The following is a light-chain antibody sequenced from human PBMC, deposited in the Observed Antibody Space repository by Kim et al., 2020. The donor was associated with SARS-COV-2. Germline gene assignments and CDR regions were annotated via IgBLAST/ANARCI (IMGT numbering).Light chain of an antibody. J-gene: IGKJ1*01. CDR2: GAS. CDR1: QSVSSSY. CDR3: QQYGSSPRT. Sequence: SPGERATLSCRASQSVSSSYLAWYQQKPGQAPRLLIYGASSRATGIPDRFSGSGSGTDFTLTISRLEPEDFAVYYCQQYGSSPRTFGQWTKVDIK. V-gene: IGKV3-20*01.